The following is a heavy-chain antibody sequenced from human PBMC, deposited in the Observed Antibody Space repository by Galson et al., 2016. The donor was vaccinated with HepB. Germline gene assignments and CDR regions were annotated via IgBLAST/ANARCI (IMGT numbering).Heavy chain of an antibody. V-gene: IGHV3-64*02. CDR3: AREPSLGDLDY. J-gene: IGHJ4*02. CDR1: GFTFSKYR. Sequence: SLRLSCAGSGFTFSKYRMHWVRQPPGKGLEYVSVITDSGADTYYVDSVKGRFTISRDNSKITLYLQMDSLRGEDTAVYYCAREPSLGDLDYWGQGTLVTVSS. CDR2: ITDSGADT.